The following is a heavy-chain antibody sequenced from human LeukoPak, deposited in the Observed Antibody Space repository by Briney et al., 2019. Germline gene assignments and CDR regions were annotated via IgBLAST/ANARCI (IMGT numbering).Heavy chain of an antibody. CDR1: GFTFSSYS. D-gene: IGHD6-19*01. Sequence: GGSLRLSCAASGFTFSSYSMNWVRQAPGKGLEWVSSISSSSSYIYYADSVKGRFTISRDNSENTLYLQMNGLRVEDTAVYYCAKDRGAVTGITFDYWGQGTLATVSS. J-gene: IGHJ4*02. CDR3: AKDRGAVTGITFDY. CDR2: ISSSSSYI. V-gene: IGHV3-21*04.